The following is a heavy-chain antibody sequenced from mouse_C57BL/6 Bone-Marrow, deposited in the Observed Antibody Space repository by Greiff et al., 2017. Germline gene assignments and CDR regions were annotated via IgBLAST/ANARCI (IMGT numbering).Heavy chain of an antibody. Sequence: VQLKESGPVLVKPGASVKMSCKASGYTFTDYYMNWVKQSHGKSLEWIGVINPYNGGTSYNQKFKGKATLTVDNSSSTAYLELNSLTSEDSAVYYCARWESYAMDYWGQGTSVTVSS. CDR2: INPYNGGT. V-gene: IGHV1-19*01. CDR1: GYTFTDYY. D-gene: IGHD4-1*01. CDR3: ARWESYAMDY. J-gene: IGHJ4*01.